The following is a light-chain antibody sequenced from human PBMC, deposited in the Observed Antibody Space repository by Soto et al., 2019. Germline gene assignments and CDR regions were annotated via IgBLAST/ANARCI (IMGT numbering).Light chain of an antibody. CDR2: KAS. J-gene: IGKJ4*01. CDR1: QSIVSW. V-gene: IGKV1-5*03. Sequence: IQMPQSLSTLPAPEGARVTITCRASQSIVSWLARYQQKPGKAPKLLRFKASSLDSGVPSRFSGSGSGTEFTLTISSLRPDDFATYYCQQYNSFSPTFGGGTKVEIK. CDR3: QQYNSFSPT.